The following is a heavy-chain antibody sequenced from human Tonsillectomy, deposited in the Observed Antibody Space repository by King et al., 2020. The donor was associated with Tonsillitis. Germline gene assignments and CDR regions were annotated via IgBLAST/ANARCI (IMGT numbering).Heavy chain of an antibody. Sequence: QLVQSGAEVKKPGSSVKVSCKASGGTFSSYAISWVRQAPGQGLEWMGGIIPIFGTANYAQKFQGRVTITADESTGTAYMELSSLRSEDTAVYYCARDLSASPGSVYYYGMDVWDQGTTVTVSS. CDR3: ARDLSASPGSVYYYGMDV. CDR2: IIPIFGTA. V-gene: IGHV1-69*01. D-gene: IGHD2-2*01. J-gene: IGHJ6*02. CDR1: GGTFSSYA.